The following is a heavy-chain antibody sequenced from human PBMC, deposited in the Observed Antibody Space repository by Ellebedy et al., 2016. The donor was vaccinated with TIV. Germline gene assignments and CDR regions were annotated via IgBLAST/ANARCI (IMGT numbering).Heavy chain of an antibody. CDR1: GYTFTSYG. V-gene: IGHV1-18*01. CDR2: ISAYNGNT. D-gene: IGHD3-22*01. Sequence: ASVKVSCKASGYTFTSYGISWVRQAPGQGLEWMGWISAYNGNTNYAQKLQGRVTMTTDTSTSTAYMELRSLRSDDTAVYYCARYTPYYYDSSGYYYVNDYWGQGTLVTVSS. CDR3: ARYTPYYYDSSGYYYVNDY. J-gene: IGHJ4*02.